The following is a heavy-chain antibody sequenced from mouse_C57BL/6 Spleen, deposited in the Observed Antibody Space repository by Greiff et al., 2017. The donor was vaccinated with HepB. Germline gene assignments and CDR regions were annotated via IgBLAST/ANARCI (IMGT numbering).Heavy chain of an antibody. CDR2: IYPRDGST. Sequence: QVQLQQSGPELVKPGASVKLSCKASGYTFTSYDINWVKQRPGQGLEWIGWIYPRDGSTKYNEKFKGKATLTVDTSSSTAYMELHSLTSEDSAVYFFASEDLHYYGSSLGAYWGQGTLVTVSA. CDR3: ASEDLHYYGSSLGAY. D-gene: IGHD1-1*01. CDR1: GYTFTSYD. J-gene: IGHJ3*01. V-gene: IGHV1-85*01.